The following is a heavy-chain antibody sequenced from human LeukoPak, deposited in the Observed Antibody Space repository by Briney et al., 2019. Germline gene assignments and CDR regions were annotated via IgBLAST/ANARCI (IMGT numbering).Heavy chain of an antibody. V-gene: IGHV4-59*01. CDR3: ARVVGDGYSDY. Sequence: SETLSLTCTVSGGSISSYYWSWIRQPPGKGLEWIGYIYYRGSTNYSPSLKSRVTISVDTSKNQFSLKLNSVTAADTAVYYCARVVGDGYSDYWGQGTLVTVPS. CDR2: IYYRGST. CDR1: GGSISSYY. D-gene: IGHD5-24*01. J-gene: IGHJ4*02.